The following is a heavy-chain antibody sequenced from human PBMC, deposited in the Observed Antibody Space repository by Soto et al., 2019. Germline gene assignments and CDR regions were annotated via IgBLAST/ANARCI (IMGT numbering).Heavy chain of an antibody. CDR2: ISGGGGSI. V-gene: IGHV3-23*01. CDR3: AKGKSSNYVSHAFDV. CDR1: GFNFNTYA. J-gene: IGHJ3*01. Sequence: EVQVLESGGGLVQPGGSLRLSCAASGFNFNTYAMSWVRQAPGKGLEWVSGISGGGGSIHYVGSVKGRFTISRDNSKNTLYLQMNSLRGEDTAVYYCAKGKSSNYVSHAFDVWGQGTMVTVSS. D-gene: IGHD3-10*02.